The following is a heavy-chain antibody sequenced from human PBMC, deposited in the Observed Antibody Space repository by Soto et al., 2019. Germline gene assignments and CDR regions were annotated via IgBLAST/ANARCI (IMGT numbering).Heavy chain of an antibody. D-gene: IGHD3-10*01. CDR1: GFTFSSYA. Sequence: GGSLRLSCAASGFTFSSYAMHWVRQAPGKGLEWVAVISYDGSNKYYADSVKGRFTISRDNSKNTLYLQMNSLRAEDTAVYYCAREGRITMVRGSYYGMDVWGQGTTVTVSS. J-gene: IGHJ6*02. V-gene: IGHV3-30-3*01. CDR2: ISYDGSNK. CDR3: AREGRITMVRGSYYGMDV.